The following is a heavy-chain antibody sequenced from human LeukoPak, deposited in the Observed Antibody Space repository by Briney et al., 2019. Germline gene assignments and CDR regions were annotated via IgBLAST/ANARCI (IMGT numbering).Heavy chain of an antibody. D-gene: IGHD1-26*01. CDR3: ARSLGPLSSSGQYYFDY. Sequence: GGSLRLSCAASGFTFSSYAMSWVRQAPGKGLEWVSAISGSGGSTYYADSVKGRFTISRDNSRNTLYLQMNSLRAEDTAVYYCARSLGPLSSSGQYYFDYWGQGTLVTVSS. V-gene: IGHV3-23*01. J-gene: IGHJ4*02. CDR1: GFTFSSYA. CDR2: ISGSGGST.